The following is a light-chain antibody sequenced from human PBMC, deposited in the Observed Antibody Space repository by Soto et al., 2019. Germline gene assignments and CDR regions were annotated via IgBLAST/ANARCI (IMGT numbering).Light chain of an antibody. CDR1: SSDVGAYNY. Sequence: QSVLTQPPSASGSPGQSVTISCTGTSSDVGAYNYVSWYQQHPGKAPKLMIYEVSKRPSGVPDRFSGSKSGNTASLTVSGLPAEDEADYYCSSHAGRKNYVFGTGNKVTVL. V-gene: IGLV2-8*01. CDR2: EVS. CDR3: SSHAGRKNYV. J-gene: IGLJ1*01.